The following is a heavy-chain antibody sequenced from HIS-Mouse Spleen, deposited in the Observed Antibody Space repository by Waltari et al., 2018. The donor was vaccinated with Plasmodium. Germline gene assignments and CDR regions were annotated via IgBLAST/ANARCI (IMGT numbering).Heavy chain of an antibody. CDR1: GFTFSSYW. D-gene: IGHD6-13*01. Sequence: EVQLVESGGGLVRPGGSLGLSGAGAGFTFSSYWMSWVRQAPGKGLEWVANIKQDGSEKYYVDSVKGRFTISRDNAKNSLYLQMNSLRAEDTAVYYCASSWYWYFDLWGRGTLVTVSS. CDR2: IKQDGSEK. CDR3: ASSWYWYFDL. V-gene: IGHV3-7*01. J-gene: IGHJ2*01.